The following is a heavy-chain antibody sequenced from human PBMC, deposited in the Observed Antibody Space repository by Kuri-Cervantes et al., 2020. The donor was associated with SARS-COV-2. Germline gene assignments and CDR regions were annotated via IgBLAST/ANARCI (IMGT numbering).Heavy chain of an antibody. Sequence: GESLKISCAASRFTFSSYDMHWVRQAPGKGPEWVSAISGSGGSTYYADSVKGRFTISRDNSKNTLYLQMNSLRAEDTAVYYCAKVPYDFWSGYSNWFDPWGQGTLVTVSS. CDR3: AKVPYDFWSGYSNWFDP. V-gene: IGHV3-23*01. D-gene: IGHD3-3*01. CDR1: RFTFSSYD. CDR2: ISGSGGST. J-gene: IGHJ5*02.